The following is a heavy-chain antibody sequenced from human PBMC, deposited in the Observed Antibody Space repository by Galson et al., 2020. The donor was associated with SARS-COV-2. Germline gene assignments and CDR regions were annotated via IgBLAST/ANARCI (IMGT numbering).Heavy chain of an antibody. D-gene: IGHD3-22*01. Sequence: SETLSPTCSASGDSVSSVPYSWCWVRQRPGTGLARLGDIYYTGATNYNPSLPSRLTISMDPSQNHFSLTLTSVTAADTAVYFCASQSYFEGSGYFHVPNYFDFWGRGALVTVSS. CDR1: GDSVSSVPYS. V-gene: IGHV4-31*03. CDR2: IYYTGAT. CDR3: ASQSYFEGSGYFHVPNYFDF. J-gene: IGHJ4*02.